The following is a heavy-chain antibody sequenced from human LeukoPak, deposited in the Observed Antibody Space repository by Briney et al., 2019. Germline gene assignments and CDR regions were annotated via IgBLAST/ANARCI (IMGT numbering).Heavy chain of an antibody. CDR3: ARDFERWLHYPAFDY. J-gene: IGHJ4*02. CDR2: IGGSGGDT. Sequence: PGGSLRLSCAASGFTFSSYAMSWVRQAPGKGLEWVSTIGGSGGDTYYADSVKGRFTISWDNSKNSLYLQMNSLRAEDTAVYYCARDFERWLHYPAFDYWGQGTLVTVSS. V-gene: IGHV3-23*01. CDR1: GFTFSSYA. D-gene: IGHD5-24*01.